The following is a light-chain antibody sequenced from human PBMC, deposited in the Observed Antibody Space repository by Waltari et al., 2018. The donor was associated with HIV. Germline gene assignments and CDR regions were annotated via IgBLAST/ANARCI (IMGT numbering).Light chain of an antibody. Sequence: QSALTQPPSASGPPGQSVTISCTRTPSDLGSYDFVSWYQLQPDKVPKLIIYEVTKPPSGVPDRFSGSKSDNTASLTVSGLQTDDEADYYCSSYAANNSFVLFGGGTRLTVL. CDR3: SSYAANNSFVL. CDR1: PSDLGSYDF. V-gene: IGLV2-8*01. J-gene: IGLJ2*01. CDR2: EVT.